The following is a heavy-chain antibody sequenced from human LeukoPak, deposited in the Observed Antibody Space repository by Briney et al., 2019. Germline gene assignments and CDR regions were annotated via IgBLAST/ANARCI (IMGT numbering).Heavy chain of an antibody. D-gene: IGHD6-13*01. CDR2: ISSSSSYI. CDR1: GFTFSSYS. CDR3: ARDSSSWPDFDY. J-gene: IGHJ4*02. V-gene: IGHV3-21*01. Sequence: GGSLRLSCAASGFTFSSYSMNWVRQAPGKGLEWVSSISSSSSYIYYADSVKGRFTISRDNAKNSLYLQMNSLRAEDTAVYYCARDSSSWPDFDYWGQGTLVTVAS.